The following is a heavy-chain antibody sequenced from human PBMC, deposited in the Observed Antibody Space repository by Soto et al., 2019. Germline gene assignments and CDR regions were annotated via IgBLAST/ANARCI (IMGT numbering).Heavy chain of an antibody. Sequence: GSVKVSRKASGYTFPRYYVHWVRKAPGQGLKGMGIINPSGGSKSYAQKFQGRVTMTRDTSTSTVYMELSSLRSEDTAVYYCATPKSVYATRLDVWG. CDR3: ATPKSVYATRLDV. V-gene: IGHV1-46*01. D-gene: IGHD2-8*01. CDR2: INPSGGSK. J-gene: IGHJ6*02. CDR1: GYTFPRYY.